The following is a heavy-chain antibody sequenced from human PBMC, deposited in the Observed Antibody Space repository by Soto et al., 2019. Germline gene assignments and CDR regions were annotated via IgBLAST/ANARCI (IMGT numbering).Heavy chain of an antibody. Sequence: QVQLVQSGAEVKKPGSSVKVSCKASGGTFSSYAISWVRQAPGQGLEWMGGIIPIFGTANYAQKFQGRVTITADESTKTAYMELSSLRSEDTAVYYCARVAYCSSTSCYGSFDYWGQGTLVTVSS. CDR2: IIPIFGTA. V-gene: IGHV1-69*01. CDR1: GGTFSSYA. CDR3: ARVAYCSSTSCYGSFDY. J-gene: IGHJ4*02. D-gene: IGHD2-2*01.